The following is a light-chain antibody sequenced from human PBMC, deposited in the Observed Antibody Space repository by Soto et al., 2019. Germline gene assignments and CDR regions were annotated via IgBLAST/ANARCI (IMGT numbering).Light chain of an antibody. CDR2: SNN. V-gene: IGLV1-44*01. CDR3: AAWDDSLNGFYV. J-gene: IGLJ1*01. CDR1: SSNIGSNT. Sequence: QAVVTQPPSASGTPGQRVAISCSGSSSNIGSNTVNWYQQFPETAPKLLIYSNNQRPSGVPDRFSGSKSGTSASLAISGLQSEDEADYYCAAWDDSLNGFYVFGTGTQLTVL.